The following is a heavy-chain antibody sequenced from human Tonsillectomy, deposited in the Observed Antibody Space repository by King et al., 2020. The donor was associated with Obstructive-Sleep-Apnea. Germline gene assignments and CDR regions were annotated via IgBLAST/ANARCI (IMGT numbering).Heavy chain of an antibody. CDR2: IYYSGST. D-gene: IGHD5-18*01. V-gene: IGHV4-39*07. CDR1: GGSISSSSY. J-gene: IGHJ4*02. CDR3: ARNDRDIAMGLFDY. Sequence: MQLQESGPGLVKPSETLSLTCTVSGGSISSSSYCGWIRQPPGKGLEWIGHIYYSGSTYSNPSLKSRVTISVDTSKNQFSLELNSVTAADTAVYYCARNDRDIAMGLFDYWGQGTLVTVPS.